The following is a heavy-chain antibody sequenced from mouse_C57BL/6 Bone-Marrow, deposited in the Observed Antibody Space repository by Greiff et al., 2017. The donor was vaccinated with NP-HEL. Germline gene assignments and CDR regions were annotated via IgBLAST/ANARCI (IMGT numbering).Heavy chain of an antibody. V-gene: IGHV3-6*01. CDR3: ARRWLQTTYYFDY. D-gene: IGHD2-3*01. CDR2: LSYDGSN. CDR1: GYSITSGYY. J-gene: IGHJ2*01. Sequence: EVKLQESGPGLVKPSQSLSLTCSVTGYSITSGYYWNWIRQFPGNKLEWMGYLSYDGSNNYNPSLKNRISITRETSKNQFFLKLNSVTTEDTATYYCARRWLQTTYYFDYWGQGTTLTVSS.